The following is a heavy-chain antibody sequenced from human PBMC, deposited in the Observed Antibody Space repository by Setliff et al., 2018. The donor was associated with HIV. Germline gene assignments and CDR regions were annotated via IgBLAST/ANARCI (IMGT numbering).Heavy chain of an antibody. V-gene: IGHV3-7*01. CDR3: ARASRVRAHHDYSNYKGWFDP. D-gene: IGHD4-4*01. CDR2: IWYDGSNK. J-gene: IGHJ5*02. Sequence: GGSLRLSCAASGFTFSSYWMSWVRQAPGKGLEWVAVIWYDGSNKYYVDSVKGRFTISRDNAKNSLYLQMYSLRAEDTAVYYCARASRVRAHHDYSNYKGWFDPWGQGTLVTVSS. CDR1: GFTFSSYW.